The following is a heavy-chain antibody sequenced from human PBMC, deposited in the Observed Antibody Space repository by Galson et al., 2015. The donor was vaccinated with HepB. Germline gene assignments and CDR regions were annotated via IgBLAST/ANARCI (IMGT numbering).Heavy chain of an antibody. CDR3: ARSVGAKSNAFDI. CDR2: ISTYSGNP. J-gene: IGHJ3*02. CDR1: GYTFTTYG. Sequence: SVKVSCKASGYTFTTYGVSWVRQAPGQGLEWMGWISTYSGNPNYAQRLQGRVTMTTETSTSTAYMELRSLRSDDTAVYYCARSVGAKSNAFDIWGQGTMVTVSS. V-gene: IGHV1-18*04. D-gene: IGHD1-26*01.